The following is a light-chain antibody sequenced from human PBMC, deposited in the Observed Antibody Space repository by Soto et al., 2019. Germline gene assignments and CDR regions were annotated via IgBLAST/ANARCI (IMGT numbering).Light chain of an antibody. J-gene: IGKJ4*01. V-gene: IGKV3D-15*01. CDR1: QSVSTN. CDR2: SAS. CDR3: QQYNNWPPLT. Sequence: EIVMTQSPATLSLSPGEGATLSCRASQSVSTNLAWYQQKPGQAPRLLIYSASIRATGIPGRFSGTWSGTEFTLTISSLQSEDFAVYYCQQYNNWPPLTFGGGTKVEI.